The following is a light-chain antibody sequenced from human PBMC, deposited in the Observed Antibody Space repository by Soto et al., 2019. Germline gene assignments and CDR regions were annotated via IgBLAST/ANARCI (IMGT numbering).Light chain of an antibody. CDR2: EVS. V-gene: IGLV2-14*01. CDR3: TSDTSNSTIV. J-gene: IGLJ3*02. Sequence: SALTQPASVSGSPGQSITISCTGTSSDVGGYNYVSWYQQHPCKAPKLMIYEVSHRPSGVSNRFSGAKSGNTASLTISGLQAEDEADYYCTSDTSNSTIVFGGGTKLTVL. CDR1: SSDVGGYNY.